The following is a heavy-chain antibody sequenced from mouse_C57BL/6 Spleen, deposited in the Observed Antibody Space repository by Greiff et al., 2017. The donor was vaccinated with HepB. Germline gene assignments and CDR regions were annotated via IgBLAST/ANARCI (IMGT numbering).Heavy chain of an antibody. J-gene: IGHJ4*01. Sequence: VQLQQSGAELVKPGASVKMSCKASGYTFTSYWITWVKQRPGQGLEWIGDIYPGSGSTNYNEKFKSKATLTVDTSSSTAYMQLSSLTSEDSAVYYCARCDYDEGDAMDYWGQGTSVTVSS. CDR1: GYTFTSYW. D-gene: IGHD2-4*01. CDR2: IYPGSGST. CDR3: ARCDYDEGDAMDY. V-gene: IGHV1-55*01.